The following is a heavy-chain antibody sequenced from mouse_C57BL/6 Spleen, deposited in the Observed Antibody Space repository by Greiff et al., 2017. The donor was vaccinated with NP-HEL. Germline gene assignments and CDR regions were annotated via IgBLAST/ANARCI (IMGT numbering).Heavy chain of an antibody. CDR2: IHPNSGST. J-gene: IGHJ2*01. CDR1: GYTFTSYW. V-gene: IGHV1-64*01. Sequence: QVQLQQPGAELVKPGASVKLSCKASGYTFTSYWMHWVKQRPGQGLEWIGMIHPNSGSTNYNEKFKSKATLTVDKSSSTAYMQLSSLTSEDFAVYYCARGIYYDYDYYFDFWGQGTTLTVSS. CDR3: ARGIYYDYDYYFDF. D-gene: IGHD2-4*01.